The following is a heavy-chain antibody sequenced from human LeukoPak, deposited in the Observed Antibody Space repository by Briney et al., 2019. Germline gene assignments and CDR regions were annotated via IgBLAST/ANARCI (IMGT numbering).Heavy chain of an antibody. D-gene: IGHD2-2*01. J-gene: IGHJ4*02. V-gene: IGHV3-53*01. CDR1: GFTVSINC. Sequence: GGSLRLSCAASGFTVSINCMSWVRQAPGKGLEWVSVIYSGGNTYYADSAKGRFTISRDNSKNTVYLQMNSLRAEDTAVYYCARGETSSYDYWGQGTLVTVSS. CDR2: IYSGGNT. CDR3: ARGETSSYDY.